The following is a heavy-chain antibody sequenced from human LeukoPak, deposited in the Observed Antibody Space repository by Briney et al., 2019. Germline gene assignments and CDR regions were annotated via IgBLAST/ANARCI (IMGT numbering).Heavy chain of an antibody. J-gene: IGHJ5*02. CDR2: LSYDGSNK. CDR3: AREAQPLARNNWFDP. V-gene: IGHV3-30*04. D-gene: IGHD6-13*01. Sequence: GRSLRLSCAASGLTFSTYAMHWVRQAPGKGLDWVAVLSYDGSNKYYTDSVKGRFTISRDNSKNTLYLQMTSLRPEDTVFYYCAREAQPLARNNWFDPWGQGTLVTVSS. CDR1: GLTFSTYA.